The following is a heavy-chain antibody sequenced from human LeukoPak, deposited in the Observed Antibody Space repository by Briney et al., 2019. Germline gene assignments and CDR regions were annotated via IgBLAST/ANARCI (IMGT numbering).Heavy chain of an antibody. Sequence: GGSLRLSCAASGFTFSSYAMSWARQAPGKGLEWVSAISGSGGSTYYADSVKGRFTISRDNSKNTLYLQMNSLRAEDTAVYYCAKVGDSSGYYWSYFDYWGQGTLVTVSS. CDR3: AKVGDSSGYYWSYFDY. CDR1: GFTFSSYA. J-gene: IGHJ4*02. V-gene: IGHV3-23*01. D-gene: IGHD3-22*01. CDR2: ISGSGGST.